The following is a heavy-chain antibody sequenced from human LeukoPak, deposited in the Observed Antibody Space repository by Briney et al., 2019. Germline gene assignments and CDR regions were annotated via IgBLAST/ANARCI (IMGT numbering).Heavy chain of an antibody. CDR2: ISSSGSTI. CDR1: GFTFSDYY. CDR3: AKGLPGITASNDAFDI. J-gene: IGHJ3*02. D-gene: IGHD6-13*01. Sequence: GGSLRLSCAASGFTFSDYYMSWIRQAPGKGLEWVSYISSSGSTIYYADSVKGRFTISRDNAKNSLYLQMNSLGAEDTALYYCAKGLPGITASNDAFDIWGQGTMVTVSS. V-gene: IGHV3-11*01.